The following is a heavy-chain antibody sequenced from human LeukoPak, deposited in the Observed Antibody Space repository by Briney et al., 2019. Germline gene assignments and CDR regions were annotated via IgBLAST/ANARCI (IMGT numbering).Heavy chain of an antibody. CDR2: IYYSGSA. CDR3: ARHLGSGSYFDY. Sequence: SETLSLTCTVSGGSISSYYWSWIRQPPGKGLEWIGFIYYSGSAYYNPSLKSRVTISVDTSKSQFSLKLSSVTAADTAVYSCARHLGSGSYFDYWGQGTLVTVSS. D-gene: IGHD1-26*01. J-gene: IGHJ4*02. V-gene: IGHV4-59*08. CDR1: GGSISSYY.